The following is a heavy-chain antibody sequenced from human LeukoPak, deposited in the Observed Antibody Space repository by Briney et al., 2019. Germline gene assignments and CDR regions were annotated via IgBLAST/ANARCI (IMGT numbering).Heavy chain of an antibody. V-gene: IGHV3-23*01. CDR2: ISGSGGST. J-gene: IGHJ4*02. D-gene: IGHD6-19*01. CDR3: ARVRIAVAGPDY. Sequence: GGSLRLSCAASGFTFSSYSMNWVRQAPGKGLEWVSGISGSGGSTYYADSVKGRFTISRDNSKNTLYLQMNSLRAEDTAVYYCARVRIAVAGPDYWGQGTLVTVSS. CDR1: GFTFSSYS.